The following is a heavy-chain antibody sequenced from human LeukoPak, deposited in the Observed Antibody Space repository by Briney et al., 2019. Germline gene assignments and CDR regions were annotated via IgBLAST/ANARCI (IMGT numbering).Heavy chain of an antibody. D-gene: IGHD5-12*01. CDR1: GDSISNYY. CDR2: IYHSGST. J-gene: IGHJ5*02. CDR3: ARDGRSGYEDL. V-gene: IGHV4-59*12. Sequence: SETLSLTCTVSGDSISNYYWSWIRQPPGKGLEWIGYIYHSGSTNYNPYLKSRVTISIDTSKNQFSLGLTSVTAADTAIYYCARDGRSGYEDLWGPGTLVTVSS.